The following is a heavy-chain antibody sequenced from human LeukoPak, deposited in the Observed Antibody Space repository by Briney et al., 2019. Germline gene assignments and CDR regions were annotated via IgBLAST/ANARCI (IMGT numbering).Heavy chain of an antibody. CDR2: IYYSGST. CDR3: ARHLPWSGFDP. J-gene: IGHJ5*02. Sequence: SETLSLTCTVSGGSISSHYWSWIRQPPGKGLEWIGYIYYSGSTNYNPSLKSRVTISVDTSKNQFSLKLSSVTAAATAVYYCARHLPWSGFDPWGQGTLVTVSS. CDR1: GGSISSHY. V-gene: IGHV4-59*11.